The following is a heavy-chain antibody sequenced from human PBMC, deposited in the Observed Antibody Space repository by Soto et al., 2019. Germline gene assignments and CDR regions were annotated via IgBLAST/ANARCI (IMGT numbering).Heavy chain of an antibody. CDR1: GFTFRSYV. CDR2: TSYDGSNN. J-gene: IGHJ4*02. Sequence: QVQLVESGGGVVQPGTSLRLSCVGSGFTFRSYVIHWVRQAPGKGLEWVALTSYDGSNNFYGDSVKGRFTISRHNSRNPEELKMDSLTFDNTALYYGERWGTTGGLDVWGQGTLVSVSS. V-gene: IGHV3-33*05. D-gene: IGHD3-16*01. CDR3: ERWGTTGGLDV.